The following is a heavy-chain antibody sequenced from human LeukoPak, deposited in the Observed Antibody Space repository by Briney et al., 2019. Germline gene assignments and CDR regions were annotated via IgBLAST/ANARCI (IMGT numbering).Heavy chain of an antibody. CDR3: ARSHRDFWSRYYLDY. CDR1: GGSLSSYY. CDR2: IYYSGST. Sequence: PSETLSLTCTVAGGSLSSYYWSWIRQPPGKGLEWIGYIYYSGSTNYNPSLKSRVTISVDTSKNQFSLKLSSVTAADTAVYYCARSHRDFWSRYYLDYWGQGTLVTVSS. D-gene: IGHD3-3*01. V-gene: IGHV4-59*01. J-gene: IGHJ4*02.